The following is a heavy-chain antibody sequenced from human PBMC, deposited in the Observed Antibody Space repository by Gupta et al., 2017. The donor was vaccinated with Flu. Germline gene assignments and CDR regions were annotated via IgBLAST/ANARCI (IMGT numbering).Heavy chain of an antibody. D-gene: IGHD3-22*01. CDR1: DDSISSGFYY. CDR2: SFPRGST. V-gene: IGHV4-61*02. Sequence: QVQLQESGPGLVKPSQTLSLTCSVSDDSISSGFYYWTWIRQPAGKGLEWIGRSFPRGSTHANPSLKSRVTISVDTSRNQVSLNLKSVTAADTAVYYCARERYDSRGHYRNNWPFDLWGRGTLVIVSS. CDR3: ARERYDSRGHYRNNWPFDL. J-gene: IGHJ2*01.